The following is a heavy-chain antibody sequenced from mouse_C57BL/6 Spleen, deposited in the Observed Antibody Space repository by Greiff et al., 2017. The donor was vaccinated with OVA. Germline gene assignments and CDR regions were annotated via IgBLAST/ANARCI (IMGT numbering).Heavy chain of an antibody. CDR2: INPNSGST. CDR1: GYTFTSYW. J-gene: IGHJ2*01. Sequence: QVQLQQPGAELVKPGASVKLSCKASGYTFTSYWMHWVKQRPGQGLEWIGMINPNSGSTNYNEKFKSKATLTVDKSSSTAYMQLSSLTSEDSAVYYCSELGLYYFDYWGQGTTLTVSS. V-gene: IGHV1-64*01. D-gene: IGHD4-1*01. CDR3: SELGLYYFDY.